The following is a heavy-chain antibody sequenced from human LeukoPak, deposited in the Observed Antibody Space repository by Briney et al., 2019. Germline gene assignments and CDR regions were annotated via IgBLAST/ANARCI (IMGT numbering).Heavy chain of an antibody. D-gene: IGHD2-8*01. Sequence: GASVKVSCKASGGTFSSYAISWVRQAPGQGLEWMGRIIPIFGTANYAQKFQGRVTITTDESTSTAYMELSSLRSEDTAVYYCARVRGYCTNSVCYTGGYYYMDVWGKGTTVTVSS. CDR1: GGTFSSYA. J-gene: IGHJ6*03. CDR2: IIPIFGTA. CDR3: ARVRGYCTNSVCYTGGYYYMDV. V-gene: IGHV1-69*05.